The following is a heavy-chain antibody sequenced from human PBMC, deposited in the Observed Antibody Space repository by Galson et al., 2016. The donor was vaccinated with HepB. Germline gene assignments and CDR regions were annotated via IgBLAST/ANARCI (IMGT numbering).Heavy chain of an antibody. J-gene: IGHJ4*02. V-gene: IGHV3-7*03. D-gene: IGHD6-19*01. Sequence: SLRLSCAASGLTLSTYWMTWVRQAPGKGLEWVAIIKQDGSEEIYADSVRGRFTISGDNAKNLQFLQMNSLRGEDTAVYYCVRGRGWLPDHWGQGILVTVSS. CDR3: VRGRGWLPDH. CDR2: IKQDGSEE. CDR1: GLTLSTYW.